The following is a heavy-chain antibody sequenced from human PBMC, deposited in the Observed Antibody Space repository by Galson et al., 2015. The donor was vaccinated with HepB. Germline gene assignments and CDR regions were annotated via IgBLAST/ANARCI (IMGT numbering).Heavy chain of an antibody. J-gene: IGHJ4*02. D-gene: IGHD5-12*01. CDR1: GYTFSSYY. CDR3: ARDGGGFDYQNFDY. CDR2: ISPSGDST. Sequence: SVKVSCKASGYTFSSYYMHWVRQAPGQGLEWMGIISPSGDSTTYAQKFQGRVTMTRDTSTSTVYMELSSLRSEDTAVYYCARDGGGFDYQNFDYWGQGTLVTVSS. V-gene: IGHV1-46*01.